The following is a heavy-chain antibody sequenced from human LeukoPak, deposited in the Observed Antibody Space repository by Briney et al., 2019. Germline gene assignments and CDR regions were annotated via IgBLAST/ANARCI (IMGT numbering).Heavy chain of an antibody. D-gene: IGHD3-10*01. J-gene: IGHJ4*02. CDR2: ISGSGGST. CDR3: AKDLFMVRGVKYDY. Sequence: GGSLRLSCAASGFTFSSYALSGVRQAPGKGLEGVSAISGSGGSTYSADPVKRRFTISRDNSKNPLYLQMHTLTAEDTAVYYCAKDLFMVRGVKYDYWGQGTLVTVSS. CDR1: GFTFSSYA. V-gene: IGHV3-23*01.